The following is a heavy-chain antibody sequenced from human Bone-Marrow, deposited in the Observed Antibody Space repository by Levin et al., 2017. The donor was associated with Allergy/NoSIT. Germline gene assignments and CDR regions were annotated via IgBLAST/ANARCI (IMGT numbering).Heavy chain of an antibody. D-gene: IGHD2/OR15-2a*01. Sequence: GGSLRLSCKGSGYRFTSNWIAWVRQMPGKGLEWMGIVDPNDSDDRYSPSFKGQVTISADKSINTAYLQWSSLKASDTAIYYCARFYRPNAFDIWGQGTMVTVSS. CDR3: ARFYRPNAFDI. J-gene: IGHJ3*02. V-gene: IGHV5-51*01. CDR1: GYRFTSNW. CDR2: VDPNDSDD.